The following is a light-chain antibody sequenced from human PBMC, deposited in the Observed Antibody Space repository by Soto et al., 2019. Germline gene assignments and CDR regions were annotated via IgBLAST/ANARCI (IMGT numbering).Light chain of an antibody. V-gene: IGKV2D-29*01. Sequence: DIVMTQTPLSLSVTPGQPASISCQSSESLFHTDGKTYLYWYVQRPGQPPQLLIYEVSNRLPGVPDRFRGSGSETDFTLEISRVETDDVGIYYCMQSTQLPPTFGQGTRLEIK. CDR3: MQSTQLPPT. CDR2: EVS. CDR1: ESLFHTDGKTY. J-gene: IGKJ5*01.